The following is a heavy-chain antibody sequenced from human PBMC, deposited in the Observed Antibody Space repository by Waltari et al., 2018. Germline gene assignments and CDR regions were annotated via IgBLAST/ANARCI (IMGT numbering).Heavy chain of an antibody. CDR1: GDSMSENYW. V-gene: IGHV4-4*02. J-gene: IGHJ4*02. D-gene: IGHD2-15*01. CDR2: IHRSGRT. Sequence: QLQLQQSGPGLVKPSESLSLTCGVSGDSMSENYWWSWFRQSPEKGLEWIGQIHRSGRTYYNPSLESRVSVSMDTSNNKCFLKLSSAIAADTAVYYCARDRGRGLYFDSWGQGTLVTVSP. CDR3: ARDRGRGLYFDS.